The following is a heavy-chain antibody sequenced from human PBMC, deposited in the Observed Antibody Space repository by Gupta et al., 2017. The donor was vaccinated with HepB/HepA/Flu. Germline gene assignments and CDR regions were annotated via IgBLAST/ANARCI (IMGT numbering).Heavy chain of an antibody. V-gene: IGHV3-74*01. D-gene: IGHD6-13*01. J-gene: IGHJ4*02. Sequence: EVQLVESGGGFVQPGGSLRLSCAASGFTFSSYWMHWVRQAPGKGLVWVSRINSDGSSTSYADSVKGRFTISRDNAKNTLYLQMNSLRAEDTAVYYCARRPLEQQLVPDWGQGTLVTVSS. CDR3: ARRPLEQQLVPD. CDR2: INSDGSST. CDR1: GFTFSSYW.